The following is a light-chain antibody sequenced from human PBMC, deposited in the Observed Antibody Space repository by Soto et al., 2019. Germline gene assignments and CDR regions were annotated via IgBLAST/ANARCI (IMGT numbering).Light chain of an antibody. Sequence: QSVLTQPASVSGSPGQSITISCTGTSSDVGGYNYVSCYQQHPGKAPKLMIYEVSNRPSGVSNRLSGAKSGNTASLTISGLQAEDEADYYCSSYTSSSTPYVFGTGTKVTVL. CDR2: EVS. J-gene: IGLJ1*01. CDR3: SSYTSSSTPYV. V-gene: IGLV2-14*01. CDR1: SSDVGGYNY.